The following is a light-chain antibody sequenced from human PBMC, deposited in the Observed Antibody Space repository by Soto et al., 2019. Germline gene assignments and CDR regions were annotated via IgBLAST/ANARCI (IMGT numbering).Light chain of an antibody. Sequence: EILMTQSPSTLSLSPGERATLSCRASQSISRNLAWYQQKPGQAPRLLIYGASTRAPDIPARFSGSGSGTEFTLTISSLQSADFEVYYCQQYNSYSRTFGQGTKVDIK. CDR3: QQYNSYSRT. CDR2: GAS. CDR1: QSISRN. J-gene: IGKJ1*01. V-gene: IGKV3-15*01.